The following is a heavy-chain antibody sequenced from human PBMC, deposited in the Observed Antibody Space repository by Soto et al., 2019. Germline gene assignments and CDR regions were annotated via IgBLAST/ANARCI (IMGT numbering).Heavy chain of an antibody. CDR2: INHSGST. J-gene: IGHJ5*02. CDR3: ASSYGSGKRFAP. D-gene: IGHD3-10*01. CDR1: GGSFSGYY. Sequence: QVQLQQWGAGLLKPSETLSLTCAVYGGSFSGYYWSWIRQPPGKGLEWIGEINHSGSTNYNPSRKSRVTISVDTSKNQFSLKLSSVTAADTAVYYCASSYGSGKRFAPWGQGTLVTVSS. V-gene: IGHV4-34*01.